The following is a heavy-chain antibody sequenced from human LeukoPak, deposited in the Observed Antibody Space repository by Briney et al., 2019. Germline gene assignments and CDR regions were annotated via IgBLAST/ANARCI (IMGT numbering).Heavy chain of an antibody. D-gene: IGHD2-2*01. CDR2: INPNSGGT. CDR1: GYTFTGYY. Sequence: ASVKVSCKASGYTFTGYYINWVRQAPGQGLEWMGWINPNSGGTNYAQKFQGRVTMTSDTSISTAYMELSNLRSDDTAVYYCARKSAAWSTSEFDCWGQGTLVTVSS. V-gene: IGHV1-2*02. CDR3: ARKSAAWSTSEFDC. J-gene: IGHJ4*02.